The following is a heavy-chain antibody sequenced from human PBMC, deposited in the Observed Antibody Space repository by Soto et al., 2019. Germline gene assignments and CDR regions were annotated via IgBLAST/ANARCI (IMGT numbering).Heavy chain of an antibody. CDR2: VSYSGST. D-gene: IGHD3-16*02. Sequence: SETLSLTCIVSGGSINYFYWSWIRQPPGKGLEWIGYVSYSGSTNYNPSLKSRVAISVDASQNQFFLKLTSLTAADTAVYYCAKGGFSAGKWLDPSGQGIQVTVSS. CDR1: GGSINYFY. CDR3: AKGGFSAGKWLDP. V-gene: IGHV4-59*01. J-gene: IGHJ5*02.